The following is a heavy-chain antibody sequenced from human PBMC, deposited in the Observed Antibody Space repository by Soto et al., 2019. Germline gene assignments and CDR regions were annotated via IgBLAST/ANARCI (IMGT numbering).Heavy chain of an antibody. V-gene: IGHV2-5*02. J-gene: IGHJ4*02. CDR1: GFSLSTSGVG. D-gene: IGHD3-10*01. CDR3: AHRPPYGSGSYVWGY. CDR2: IYWDDDK. Sequence: QITLKESGPTLVKPTQTLTLTCTFSGFSLSTSGVGVDWIRQPPGKALEWLALIYWDDDKRYSPSLQSRLTITKDTSKNQVVLTMTNMDPVDTATYYCAHRPPYGSGSYVWGYWGQGTLVTVSS.